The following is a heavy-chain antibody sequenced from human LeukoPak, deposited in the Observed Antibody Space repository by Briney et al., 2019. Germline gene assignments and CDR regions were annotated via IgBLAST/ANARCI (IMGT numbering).Heavy chain of an antibody. CDR1: GDSVSSSSAA. J-gene: IGHJ4*02. CDR3: AREADSSGPPLYFDY. D-gene: IGHD3-22*01. CDR2: TYYRSKWYN. V-gene: IGHV6-1*01. Sequence: SQTLSLTCAISGDSVSSSSAAWNWIRQSPSRGLEWLGSTYYRSKWYNDYAVSVKSRITINPDTSKNQSSLQLTSVTPEDTAVYYCAREADSSGPPLYFDYWGQGTLVTVSS.